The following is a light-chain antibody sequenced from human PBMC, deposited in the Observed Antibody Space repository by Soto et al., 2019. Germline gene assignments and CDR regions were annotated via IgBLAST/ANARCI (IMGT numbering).Light chain of an antibody. Sequence: DIQMTQSPSSLSASVGDRVTITCRASQSIGTYLNWYQHKPGKAPNLLIYAASTLQSGVPSRFSGSGPGTDFTLTISSLQAEDFATYYCQQSYTTPWTFGQGTKVEIK. J-gene: IGKJ1*01. CDR2: AAS. CDR1: QSIGTY. CDR3: QQSYTTPWT. V-gene: IGKV1-39*01.